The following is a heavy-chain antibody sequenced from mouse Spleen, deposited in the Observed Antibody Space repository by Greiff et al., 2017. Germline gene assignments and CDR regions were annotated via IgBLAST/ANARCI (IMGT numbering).Heavy chain of an antibody. V-gene: IGHV1-15*01. Sequence: VQLQQSGAELVRPGASVTLSCKASGYTFTDYEMHWVKQTPVHGLEWIGAIDPETGGTAYNQKFKGKAILTADKSSSTAYMELRSLTSEDSAVYYCTRDYGHFDYWGQGTTLTVSS. CDR1: GYTFTDYE. J-gene: IGHJ2*01. CDR3: TRDYGHFDY. D-gene: IGHD1-1*01. CDR2: IDPETGGT.